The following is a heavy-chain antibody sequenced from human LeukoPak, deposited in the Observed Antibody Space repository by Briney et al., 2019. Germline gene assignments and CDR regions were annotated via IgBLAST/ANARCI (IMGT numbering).Heavy chain of an antibody. J-gene: IGHJ4*02. CDR1: GDSISSGGYY. CDR3: AREGRDGYNKLDY. V-gene: IGHV4-31*03. Sequence: SETLSLTCTVSGDSISSGGYYWSWIRQHPGKGLEWIGYIYYSGSTYYNPSLKSRVTISVDTSKNQFSLKLSSVTAADTAVYYCAREGRDGYNKLDYWGQGTLVTVSS. CDR2: IYYSGST. D-gene: IGHD5-24*01.